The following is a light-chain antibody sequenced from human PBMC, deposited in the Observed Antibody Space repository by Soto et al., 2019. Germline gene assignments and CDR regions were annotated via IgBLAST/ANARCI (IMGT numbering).Light chain of an antibody. Sequence: QSALTQPPSASGTPGSRLTISCSGSTSNSRRNYVYWYRQFPGTAPRLLISRNEQRPAGVPDRFSGSKSGTSASLAISGLRSEDEADYYCASWDDSMSGYVFGTGTKVTVL. J-gene: IGLJ1*01. CDR2: RNE. CDR1: TSNSRRNY. CDR3: ASWDDSMSGYV. V-gene: IGLV1-47*01.